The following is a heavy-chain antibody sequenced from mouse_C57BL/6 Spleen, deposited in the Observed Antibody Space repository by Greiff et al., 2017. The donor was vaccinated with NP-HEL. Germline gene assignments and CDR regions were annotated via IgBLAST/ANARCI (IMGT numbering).Heavy chain of an antibody. CDR1: GFNIKNTY. J-gene: IGHJ1*03. CDR3: ARKWWLLRRYFDV. CDR2: IDPANGNT. V-gene: IGHV14-3*01. Sequence: VQLQQSVAELVRPGASVKLSCTASGFNIKNTYMHWVKQRPEQGLEWIGRIDPANGNTKYAPKFQGKATITADTSSNTAYLQLRCVTSEDTAIYYCARKWWLLRRYFDVWGTGTTVTVSS. D-gene: IGHD2-3*01.